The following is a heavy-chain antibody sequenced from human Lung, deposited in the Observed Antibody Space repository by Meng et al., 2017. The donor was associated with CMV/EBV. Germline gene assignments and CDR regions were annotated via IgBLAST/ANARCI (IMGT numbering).Heavy chain of an antibody. Sequence: GRASGYTFTAYGISWVRQAPGQGLEWMGWINPYSGSTNYAQNLQGTVTMTTDTSTSTAYMELRSLRSDDTAVYYCARDEGATPFDYWGQGTLVTVSS. J-gene: IGHJ4*02. CDR1: GYTFTAYG. D-gene: IGHD1-26*01. V-gene: IGHV1-18*01. CDR3: ARDEGATPFDY. CDR2: INPYSGST.